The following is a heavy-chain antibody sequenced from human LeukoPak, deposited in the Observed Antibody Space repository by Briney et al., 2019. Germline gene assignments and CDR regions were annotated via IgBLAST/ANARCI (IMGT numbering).Heavy chain of an antibody. J-gene: IGHJ4*02. CDR2: ISGGGGT. CDR1: GLTFSSYA. Sequence: GGSMRLACAASGLTFSSYAMTWVRQAPGKGLEWVAAISGGGGTQYAGAVKGRFTVSRDISKNTLYLQMNSLRAEDTAVYYCAKDTDVGYWGQGTLVTVSS. CDR3: AKDTDVGY. V-gene: IGHV3-23*01. D-gene: IGHD1-26*01.